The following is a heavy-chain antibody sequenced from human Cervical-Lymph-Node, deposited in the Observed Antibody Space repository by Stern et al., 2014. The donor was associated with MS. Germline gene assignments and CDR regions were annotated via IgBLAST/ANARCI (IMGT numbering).Heavy chain of an antibody. Sequence: QVQLVQSGAEVKTPGASVKVSCKASGYTFTSYAMHLVRQAPGQRLEWMGWINAGHGNTQYSQKVQGRRTNNTDTSTNTAYMELSSLRSEDTAVYYCARDRVWGGTDYWGQGTLVTVSS. CDR3: ARDRVWGGTDY. J-gene: IGHJ4*02. D-gene: IGHD3-16*01. CDR1: GYTFTSYA. V-gene: IGHV1-3*01. CDR2: INAGHGNT.